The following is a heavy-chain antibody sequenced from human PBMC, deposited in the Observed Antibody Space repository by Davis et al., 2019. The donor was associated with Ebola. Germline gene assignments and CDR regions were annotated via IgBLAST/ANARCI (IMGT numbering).Heavy chain of an antibody. D-gene: IGHD6-13*01. CDR1: GGSFSGYY. J-gene: IGHJ4*02. Sequence: MPSETLSLTCAVYGGSFSGYYWGWIRQPPGKELEWIGSMYHSGSTYYNPSLKSRVTISVDTSKNQFSLKLSSVTAADTAVYYCATDIAAAGGEFDYWGQGTLFTVSS. V-gene: IGHV4-34*01. CDR3: ATDIAAAGGEFDY. CDR2: MYHSGST.